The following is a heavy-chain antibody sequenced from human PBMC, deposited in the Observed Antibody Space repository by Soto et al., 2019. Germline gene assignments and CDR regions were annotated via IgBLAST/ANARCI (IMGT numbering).Heavy chain of an antibody. CDR2: ISGSGGST. Sequence: GGSLRLSCAASGFTFSSYAMSWVRQAPGKGLEWVSAISGSGGSTYYADSVKGRFTISRDNSKNTLYLQMNSLRAEDTAVYYCAKDRGITMIVVVFKGFDYWGQGTLVTVSS. CDR1: GFTFSSYA. CDR3: AKDRGITMIVVVFKGFDY. J-gene: IGHJ4*02. V-gene: IGHV3-23*01. D-gene: IGHD3-22*01.